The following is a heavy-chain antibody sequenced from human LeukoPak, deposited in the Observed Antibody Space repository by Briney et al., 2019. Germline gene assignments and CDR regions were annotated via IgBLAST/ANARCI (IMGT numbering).Heavy chain of an antibody. D-gene: IGHD6-19*01. Sequence: GASVKVSCKASGYTFTGYFMHWVRQAPGQGVEWMGWINPNSGGTNYPQKLQGRVTMTRDTSISTAYMVLSRLRSDDTAVYYCVRDSGIYSSGWFNYWGQGTLVTVSS. CDR3: VRDSGIYSSGWFNY. CDR2: INPNSGGT. V-gene: IGHV1-2*02. CDR1: GYTFTGYF. J-gene: IGHJ4*02.